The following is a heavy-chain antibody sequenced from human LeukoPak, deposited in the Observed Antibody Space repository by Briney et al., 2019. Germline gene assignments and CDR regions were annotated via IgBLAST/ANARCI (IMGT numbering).Heavy chain of an antibody. CDR1: GGSISNY. D-gene: IGHD6-13*01. V-gene: IGHV4-4*07. J-gene: IGHJ4*02. CDR3: VRYSSSWEFDY. Sequence: PSETLSLTCTVSGGSISNYWSWIRQPAGKGLEWIGRINTSGSGDYNPSLQSRVTMSVDTSKNQFSLKLSSVTAADTAVYYCVRYSSSWEFDYWGQGTLVTVSS. CDR2: INTSGSG.